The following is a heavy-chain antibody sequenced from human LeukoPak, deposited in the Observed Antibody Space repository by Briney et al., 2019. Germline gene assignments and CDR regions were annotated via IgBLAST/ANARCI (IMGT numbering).Heavy chain of an antibody. CDR1: AYTFTNYD. CDR3: ARGIEAGVDY. D-gene: IGHD6-25*01. V-gene: IGHV1-8*02. J-gene: IGHJ4*02. CDR2: MSPGSGYT. Sequence: ASVKVFCKTSAYTFTNYDINWVRQATGQGLEWLGWMSPGSGYTGYAQKFQGRVTMTRDISITTAYVELSSLRSADTAVYYCARGIEAGVDYWGQGTLVSVPS.